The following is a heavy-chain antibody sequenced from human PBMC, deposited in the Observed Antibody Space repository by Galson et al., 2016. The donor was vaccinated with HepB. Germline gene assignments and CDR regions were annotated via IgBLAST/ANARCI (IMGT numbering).Heavy chain of an antibody. D-gene: IGHD3-22*01. CDR2: ISYDGSNK. Sequence: SLRLSCAVSAFTFNNYAMHWVRQAPGKGLEWVAFISYDGSNKYYSDSVTGRFAISRDNSRNTLSLQMNSLRAEDTAVYYCASGYYYDSSGYYSDFWGQGTLVTVSS. V-gene: IGHV3-30-3*02. CDR3: ASGYYYDSSGYYSDF. J-gene: IGHJ4*02. CDR1: AFTFNNYA.